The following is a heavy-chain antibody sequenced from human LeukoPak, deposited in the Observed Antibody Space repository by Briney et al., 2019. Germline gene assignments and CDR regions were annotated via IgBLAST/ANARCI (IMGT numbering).Heavy chain of an antibody. J-gene: IGHJ4*02. D-gene: IGHD2-2*01. Sequence: GGSLRLSCAASGFTFSSSAMTWVRQAPGKGLEWVSSISIDVDKTYYADSVKGRVTISRDNSKTTLYLQMNSLRAEDTAVYYCAKFSRSYCSSTRCSKYFDYWGQGTLVTVSS. CDR3: AKFSRSYCSSTRCSKYFDY. V-gene: IGHV3-23*01. CDR2: ISIDVDKT. CDR1: GFTFSSSA.